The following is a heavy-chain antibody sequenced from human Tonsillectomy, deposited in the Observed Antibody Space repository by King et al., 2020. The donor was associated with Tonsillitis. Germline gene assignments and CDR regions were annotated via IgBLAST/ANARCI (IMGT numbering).Heavy chain of an antibody. Sequence: VQLVESGGEVKKPGASVKVSCKASGYTFSSYGISWVRQAPGQGLEWMGWINIHNGDANYAQKLQGRVTMTTDTSTSTAYMELRSLTSDDTAVYYCARERGGYSYGDHWGQGTLVTVSS. D-gene: IGHD5-18*01. CDR1: GYTFSSYG. CDR2: INIHNGDA. V-gene: IGHV1-18*04. J-gene: IGHJ4*02. CDR3: ARERGGYSYGDH.